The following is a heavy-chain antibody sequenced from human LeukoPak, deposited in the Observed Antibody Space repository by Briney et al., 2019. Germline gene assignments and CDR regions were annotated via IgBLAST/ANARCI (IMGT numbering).Heavy chain of an antibody. J-gene: IGHJ4*02. CDR3: LRGDRRDY. Sequence: GGSLRLSCAASGFTFSSYGMHWVRQAPGKGLEWVAFTRYDGSNKYYADSVKGRFTISRDNSKNTLHLQMNSLRVEDTAVYYCLRGDRRDYWGQGTLVTVSS. CDR1: GFTFSSYG. CDR2: TRYDGSNK. V-gene: IGHV3-30*02.